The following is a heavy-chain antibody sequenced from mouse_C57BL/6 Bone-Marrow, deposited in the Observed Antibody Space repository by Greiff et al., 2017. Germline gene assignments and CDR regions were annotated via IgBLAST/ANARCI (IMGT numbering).Heavy chain of an antibody. CDR1: GFTFTDYY. CDR2: IRNKANGYTT. Sequence: EVKLMESGGGLVQPGASLSLSCAASGFTFTDYYMSWVRQPPGKALEWLGFIRNKANGYTTEYSASVKGRFTISRDNSQSILYLQMTALRAEDSATYAGARYTGLRRGAWFAYWGQGTLVTVAA. V-gene: IGHV7-3*01. D-gene: IGHD2-4*01. J-gene: IGHJ3*01. CDR3: ARYTGLRRGAWFAY.